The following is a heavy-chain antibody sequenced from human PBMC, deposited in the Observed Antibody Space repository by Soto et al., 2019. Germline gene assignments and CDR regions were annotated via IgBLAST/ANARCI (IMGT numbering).Heavy chain of an antibody. CDR3: AAVAGTGGDYYYYGMDV. V-gene: IGHV1-24*01. CDR1: GYTLTELS. CDR2: FDPEDGET. Sequence: ASVKVSCKVSGYTLTELSMHWVLQAPGKGLEWMGGFDPEDGETIYAQKFQGRVTMTEDTSTDTAYMELSSLRSEDTAVYYCAAVAGTGGDYYYYGMDVWGQGTTVTVSS. J-gene: IGHJ6*02. D-gene: IGHD6-19*01.